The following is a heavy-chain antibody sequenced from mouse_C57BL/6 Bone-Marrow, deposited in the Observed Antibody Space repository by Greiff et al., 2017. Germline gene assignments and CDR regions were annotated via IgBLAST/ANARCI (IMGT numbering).Heavy chain of an antibody. V-gene: IGHV1-54*01. CDR2: INPGSGGT. CDR3: ARDLSYAMDY. J-gene: IGHJ4*01. Sequence: LQESGAELVRPGTSVKVSCKASGYAFTNYLIEWVKQRPGQGLEWIGVINPGSGGTNYNEKFKGKATLTADKSSSTAYMQLSSLTSEDSAVYFCARDLSYAMDYWGQGTSVTVSS. CDR1: GYAFTNYL.